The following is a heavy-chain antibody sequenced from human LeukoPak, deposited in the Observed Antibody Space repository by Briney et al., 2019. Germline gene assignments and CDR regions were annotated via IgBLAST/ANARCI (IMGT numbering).Heavy chain of an antibody. V-gene: IGHV3-30-3*01. CDR1: GFTFSDCA. Sequence: PGGSLRLSCAASGFTFSDCAMHWVRQAPGKGLEWMAVISYDGSNKYYADSVKGRFTISRDNSKNTLYLQMNSLRAEDTALYYCGRGDYYGEGTYSNWFDPWGQGTLVTVSS. J-gene: IGHJ5*02. CDR2: ISYDGSNK. CDR3: GRGDYYGEGTYSNWFDP. D-gene: IGHD3-10*01.